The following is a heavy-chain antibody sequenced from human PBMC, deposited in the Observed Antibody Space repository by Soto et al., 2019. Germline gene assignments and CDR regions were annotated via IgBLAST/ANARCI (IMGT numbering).Heavy chain of an antibody. V-gene: IGHV5-51*01. CDR1: GYSFNNYW. D-gene: IGHD3-22*01. Sequence: PXXSLKISCKGSGYSFNNYWIVWVRQMPGEGLDRLGVIYPRDPDTRYSPSFQGQVPISANKSVSPAYLLWSSLKASETAIFFCVRGPPYSYDSNDDVPDYWGQETLFTVSS. J-gene: IGHJ4*02. CDR3: VRGPPYSYDSNDDVPDY. CDR2: IYPRDPDT.